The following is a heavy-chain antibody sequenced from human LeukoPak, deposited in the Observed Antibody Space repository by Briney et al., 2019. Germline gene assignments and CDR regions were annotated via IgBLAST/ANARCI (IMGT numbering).Heavy chain of an antibody. D-gene: IGHD5-18*01. J-gene: IGHJ3*02. V-gene: IGHV4-31*03. Sequence: SETLSLTCTVSGGSISSGGYYWSWIRQHPGQGLEWIRYIYYSGSTYYNPSLKSRVTISVDTSKNQFSLKLSSVTAADTAVYYCAREGDGYSYGYLAFDIWGQGTMVTVSS. CDR1: GGSISSGGYY. CDR3: AREGDGYSYGYLAFDI. CDR2: IYYSGST.